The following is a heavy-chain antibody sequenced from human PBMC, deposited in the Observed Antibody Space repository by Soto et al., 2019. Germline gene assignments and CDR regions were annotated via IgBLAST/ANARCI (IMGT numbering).Heavy chain of an antibody. J-gene: IGHJ6*02. CDR1: GGTFSSYA. D-gene: IGHD6-6*01. CDR3: AQGEYSSSSLPEWYYGMDV. Sequence: QVQLVQSGAEVKKPGSSVKVSCKASGGTFSSYAISWVRQAPGQGLEWMGGIIPIFGTANYAQKFQGRVTITADESTSTAYMELSSLRSEDTAVYYCAQGEYSSSSLPEWYYGMDVWGQGTTVTVSS. V-gene: IGHV1-69*01. CDR2: IIPIFGTA.